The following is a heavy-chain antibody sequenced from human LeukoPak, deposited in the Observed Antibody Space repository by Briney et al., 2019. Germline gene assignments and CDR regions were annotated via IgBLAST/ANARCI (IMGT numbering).Heavy chain of an antibody. V-gene: IGHV4-34*01. CDR1: GGSFSGYY. Sequence: SETLSLTCAVYGGSFSGYYWSWLRQPPGKGLEWIGEINHSGSTNYNPSLKSRVTISVDTSKNQFSLKLSSVTAADTAVYYCARAPHDFWSGYYGMDVWGQGTTVTVSS. J-gene: IGHJ6*02. D-gene: IGHD3-3*01. CDR2: INHSGST. CDR3: ARAPHDFWSGYYGMDV.